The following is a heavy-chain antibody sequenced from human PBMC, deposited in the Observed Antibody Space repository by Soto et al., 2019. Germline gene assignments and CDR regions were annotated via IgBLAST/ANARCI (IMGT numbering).Heavy chain of an antibody. CDR2: IIPMLGTP. CDR3: AKEKSRYDRSGYYRPDY. CDR1: GDTFSSYA. Sequence: SVKVSCKSSGDTFSSYATSWVRQAPGQGLEWMGGIIPMLGTPSYAQKFQDRVTITADKFTSTAYMELSGLRSEDTAVYYCAKEKSRYDRSGYYRPDYWGQGTLVTVSS. D-gene: IGHD3-22*01. V-gene: IGHV1-69*10. J-gene: IGHJ4*02.